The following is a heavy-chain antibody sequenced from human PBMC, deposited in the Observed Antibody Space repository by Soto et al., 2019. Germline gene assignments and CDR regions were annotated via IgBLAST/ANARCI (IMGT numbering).Heavy chain of an antibody. D-gene: IGHD5-18*01. CDR3: ARVRGHSYGYVDY. CDR2: ISGRGSPI. J-gene: IGHJ4*02. CDR1: GFTFSDYY. V-gene: IGHV3-11*04. Sequence: GGSLRLSCAASGFTFSDYYMSWIRQAPGKGLEWVSFISGRGSPIYYADSVRGRFTISRDNAKNSLSLEMNNLRVEDTAVYYCARVRGHSYGYVDYWGQGTLVTVSS.